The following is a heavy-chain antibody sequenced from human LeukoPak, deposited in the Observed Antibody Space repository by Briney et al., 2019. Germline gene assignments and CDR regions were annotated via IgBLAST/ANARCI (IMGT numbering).Heavy chain of an antibody. V-gene: IGHV3-30*03. D-gene: IGHD3-22*01. CDR3: ARDYYYDISPLGY. Sequence: HPGGSLRLSCTASGFTFSRYFMHWVRQAPGKGLEWVALISFDGRSTYYTDSVKGRFTISRDNSKNTLYLQMSTLRAEDTAVYYCARDYYYDISPLGYWGPGTLVTVSS. CDR2: ISFDGRST. CDR1: GFTFSRYF. J-gene: IGHJ4*02.